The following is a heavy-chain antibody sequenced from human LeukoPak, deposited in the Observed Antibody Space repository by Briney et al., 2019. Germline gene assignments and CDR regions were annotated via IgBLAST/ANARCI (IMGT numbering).Heavy chain of an antibody. CDR2: IHSDGTTT. D-gene: IGHD1-14*01. J-gene: IGHJ4*02. V-gene: IGHV3-74*01. CDR3: ARDSSLPDY. Sequence: GGSLRLSCVHSVFTFSNYWMHCVRPAPGKGLVWVSYIHSDGTTTNYADSVRGRFTISRDNAKNTLYLQMNSLRAEDTAVYYCARDSSLPDYWGQGTLVTVFS. CDR1: VFTFSNYW.